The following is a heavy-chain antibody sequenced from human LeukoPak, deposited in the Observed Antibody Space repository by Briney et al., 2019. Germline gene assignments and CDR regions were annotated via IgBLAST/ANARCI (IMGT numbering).Heavy chain of an antibody. CDR2: MDPNSGNT. D-gene: IGHD3-3*01. J-gene: IGHJ3*02. CDR1: GYTFTSYD. Sequence: ASVKVSCKASGYTFTSYDINWVRQATGQGLEWMGWMDPNSGNTGYAQKFQGRVTITRNTSISTAYMELSSLRSEDTAVYYCARTRITIFGVGDRDAFDIWGQGTMVTVSS. CDR3: ARTRITIFGVGDRDAFDI. V-gene: IGHV1-8*03.